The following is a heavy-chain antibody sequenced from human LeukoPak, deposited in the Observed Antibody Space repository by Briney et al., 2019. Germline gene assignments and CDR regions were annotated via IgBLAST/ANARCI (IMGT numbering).Heavy chain of an antibody. CDR3: ARLRITMVRGVIITVGMDV. Sequence: SETLSLTCTVSGGSISSGSYYWSWIRQPAGKGLEWNGRIYTSGSTNYNPALTSRVTISVDTSKIQFSLKLSSVTAADTAVYYCARLRITMVRGVIITVGMDVWGQGTTVTVSS. CDR1: GGSISSGSYY. J-gene: IGHJ6*02. V-gene: IGHV4-61*02. D-gene: IGHD3-10*01. CDR2: IYTSGST.